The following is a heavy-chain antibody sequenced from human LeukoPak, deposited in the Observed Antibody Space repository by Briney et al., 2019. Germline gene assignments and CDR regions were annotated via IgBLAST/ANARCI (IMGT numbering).Heavy chain of an antibody. D-gene: IGHD2-21*01. J-gene: IGHJ4*02. V-gene: IGHV3-23*01. CDR3: AKDFRIGYSAHFDS. Sequence: GGSLRLSCVRSGFTFRSHAMSWVRQAPEKGLEFASGIYENGGTTYYADSGKGRFSISRDNSKNTLYLQMDSLRGEDTAVYYCAKDFRIGYSAHFDSWDQGALVTVSS. CDR2: IYENGGTT. CDR1: GFTFRSHA.